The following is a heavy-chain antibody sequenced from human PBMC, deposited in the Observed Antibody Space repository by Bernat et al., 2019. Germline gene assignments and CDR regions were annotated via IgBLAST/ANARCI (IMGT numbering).Heavy chain of an antibody. CDR3: ARGNNWNGGNAFDI. D-gene: IGHD1-20*01. CDR1: GFTFSSYG. V-gene: IGHV3-33*01. CDR2: IWYDGSNK. J-gene: IGHJ3*02. Sequence: QVQLVESGGGVVQPGRSLRLSCAASGFTFSSYGMHWVRQAPGKGLEWVAVIWYDGSNKNYADSVKGRFTISRDNSKNTLYLQMNSLRAEDTAVYYCARGNNWNGGNAFDIWGQGTMVTVSS.